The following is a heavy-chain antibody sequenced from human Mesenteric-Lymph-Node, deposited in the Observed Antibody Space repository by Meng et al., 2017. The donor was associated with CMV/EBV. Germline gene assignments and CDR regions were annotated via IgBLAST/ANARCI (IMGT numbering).Heavy chain of an antibody. Sequence: SNYYWGWIRQPPGKGLEWIGSIYNSGSTYYNPSLKSRVTVSVDTSKNQFSLKLSSVTAADTAVYNCARHGGYCSGSSCYSTNWFDPWGQGTLVTVSS. V-gene: IGHV4-39*01. CDR1: SNYY. D-gene: IGHD2-15*01. J-gene: IGHJ5*02. CDR3: ARHGGYCSGSSCYSTNWFDP. CDR2: IYNSGST.